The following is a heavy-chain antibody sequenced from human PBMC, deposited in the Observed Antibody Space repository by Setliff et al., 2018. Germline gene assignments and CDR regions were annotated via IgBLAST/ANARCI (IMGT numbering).Heavy chain of an antibody. D-gene: IGHD2-21*02. CDR3: GRDDTGSGDKFDY. Sequence: PGGSLRLSCAASGFTFSSYEMNWVRQAPGKGLVWVSRINGDGSAISYADSVKGQFTISRDNADNTLNLQMNTLRAEDTGVYYCGRDDTGSGDKFDYWSQGTLVTVSS. J-gene: IGHJ4*02. V-gene: IGHV3-74*01. CDR1: GFTFSSYE. CDR2: INGDGSAI.